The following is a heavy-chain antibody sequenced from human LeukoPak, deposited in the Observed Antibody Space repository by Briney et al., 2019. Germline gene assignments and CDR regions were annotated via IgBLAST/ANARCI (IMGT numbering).Heavy chain of an antibody. Sequence: GGSLRLSCAPSGFTFSRHGMHWVRQAPGKGLEWVAIISNDGSRKYYAHSVEGRFTISRDNSKNTLYLQMDSLRAEETAVYYCARDRAWNYFDYWGQGTLVTVSS. CDR3: ARDRAWNYFDY. J-gene: IGHJ4*02. D-gene: IGHD3-3*01. CDR1: GFTFSRHG. CDR2: ISNDGSRK. V-gene: IGHV3-30*03.